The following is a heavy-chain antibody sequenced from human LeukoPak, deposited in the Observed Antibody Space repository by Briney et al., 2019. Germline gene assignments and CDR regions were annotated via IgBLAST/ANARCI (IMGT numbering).Heavy chain of an antibody. J-gene: IGHJ3*02. V-gene: IGHV3-48*01. CDR3: ARESLYCSSTSCYNGAFDI. Sequence: GGSLRLSCAASGFTFSSYSMNWVRQAPGKGLEWVSYISSSSSTIYYADSVKGRFTISRDNAKNSLYLQVNSLRAEDTAVYYCARESLYCSSTSCYNGAFDIWGQGTMVTVSS. CDR1: GFTFSSYS. D-gene: IGHD2-2*02. CDR2: ISSSSSTI.